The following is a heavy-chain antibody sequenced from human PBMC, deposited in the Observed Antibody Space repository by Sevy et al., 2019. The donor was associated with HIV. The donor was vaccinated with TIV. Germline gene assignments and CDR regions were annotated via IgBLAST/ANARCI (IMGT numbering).Heavy chain of an antibody. J-gene: IGHJ4*02. Sequence: SETLSLTCTVSGGSITSLYWNWIRQPPGKGLEWIANIYYNGHINYNPSLKSRVTLSLDTSKNQFSLRLSSVTAADTAMYYCAGENACRRGYSWGQGTLVTVSS. CDR1: GGSITSLY. CDR2: IYYNGHI. V-gene: IGHV4-59*08. D-gene: IGHD3-3*02. CDR3: AGENACRRGYS.